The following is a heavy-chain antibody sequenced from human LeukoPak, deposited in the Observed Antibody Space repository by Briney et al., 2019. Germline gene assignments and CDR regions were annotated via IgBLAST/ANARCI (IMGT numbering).Heavy chain of an antibody. V-gene: IGHV3-21*04. CDR1: GFTFSSYS. CDR2: ISSSSSYI. D-gene: IGHD1-26*01. J-gene: IGHJ4*02. CDR3: AKDRDRIGWAG. Sequence: GGSLRLSCAASGFTFSSYSMNWVRQAPGKGLEWVSSISSSSSYIYYADSVKGRFTISRDNAKNSLYLQMNSLRAEDTAVYYCAKDRDRIGWAGWGQGTLVTVSS.